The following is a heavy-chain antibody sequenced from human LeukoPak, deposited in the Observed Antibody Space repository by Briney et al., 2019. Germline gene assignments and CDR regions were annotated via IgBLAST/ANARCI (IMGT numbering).Heavy chain of an antibody. V-gene: IGHV1-8*03. J-gene: IGHJ6*03. D-gene: IGHD1-1*01. Sequence: ASVKVSCKASGYTFTSYDINWVRQATGQGLEWMGWMNPNSGNTGYAQKFQGRVTITTDESTSTAYMELSSLRSEDTAVYYCARGGTTGTTSYYYYMDVWGKGTTVAVSS. CDR2: MNPNSGNT. CDR1: GYTFTSYD. CDR3: ARGGTTGTTSYYYYMDV.